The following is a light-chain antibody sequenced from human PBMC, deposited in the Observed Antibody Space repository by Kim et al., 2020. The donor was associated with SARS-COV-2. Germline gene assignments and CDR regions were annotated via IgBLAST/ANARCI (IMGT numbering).Light chain of an antibody. V-gene: IGLV1-47*01. CDR1: TSDIGSDD. CDR3: ATWDDTLSGPGV. Sequence: RVTISCSGSTSDIGSDDVYWYQQLPGTAPKLLIYRNKKRPSGVPDRFSGSKSGTSASLAISGLRSEDEADYYCATWDDTLSGPGVFGGGTQLTVL. CDR2: RNK. J-gene: IGLJ3*02.